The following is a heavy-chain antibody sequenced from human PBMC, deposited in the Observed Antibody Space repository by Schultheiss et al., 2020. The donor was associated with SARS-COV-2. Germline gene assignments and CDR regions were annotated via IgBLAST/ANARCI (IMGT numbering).Heavy chain of an antibody. CDR2: ISGSGGST. J-gene: IGHJ6*02. Sequence: GGSLRLSCAASGFTFSNAWMNWVRQAPGKGLEYVSAISGSGGSTYYADSVKGRFTISRDNSKNTLYLQMHNLRGDDTALYYCAKGELQARYYAMKVWGQGTTVTVSS. CDR3: AKGELQARYYAMKV. V-gene: IGHV3-23*01. D-gene: IGHD4-23*01. CDR1: GFTFSNAW.